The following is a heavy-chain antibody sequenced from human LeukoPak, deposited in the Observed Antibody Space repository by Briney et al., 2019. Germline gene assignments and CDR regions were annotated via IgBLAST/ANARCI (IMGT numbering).Heavy chain of an antibody. CDR3: ARGYRLIPSY. V-gene: IGHV4-34*01. Sequence: SETLSLTCAVYGGSFSGYYWSWIRQPPGKGLEWIGGINHSGSTNYNPSLKSRATISVDTSKNQFSLKLSSVTAADTAVYYCARGYRLIPSYWGQGTLVTVSS. J-gene: IGHJ4*02. CDR2: INHSGST. CDR1: GGSFSGYY. D-gene: IGHD3-16*01.